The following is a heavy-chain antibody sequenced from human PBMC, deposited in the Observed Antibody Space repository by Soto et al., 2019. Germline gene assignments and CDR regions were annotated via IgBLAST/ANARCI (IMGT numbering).Heavy chain of an antibody. Sequence: PGGSLRLCCAASGFTFSSYSMNWVRQAPGKGLEWVSYISSSSSTIYYADSVKGRFTISRDNAKNSLYLQMNSLRAEDTAVYDCAREGYCSSTSCSLDAFDIWGQGTMVTVSS. J-gene: IGHJ3*02. D-gene: IGHD2-2*01. V-gene: IGHV3-48*01. CDR2: ISSSSSTI. CDR1: GFTFSSYS. CDR3: AREGYCSSTSCSLDAFDI.